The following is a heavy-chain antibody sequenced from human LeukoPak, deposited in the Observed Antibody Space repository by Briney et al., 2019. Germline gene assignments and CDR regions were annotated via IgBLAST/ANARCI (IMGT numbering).Heavy chain of an antibody. D-gene: IGHD6-19*01. V-gene: IGHV3-21*01. CDR3: ARDFTQWLVDPELDY. CDR2: ISSSSSYI. CDR1: GFTFSSYS. Sequence: GGSLRLSCAASGFTFSSYSMNWVRQAPGKGLEWVSSISSSSSYIYYADSVKDRFTISRDNAKNSLYLQMNSLRAEDTAVYYCARDFTQWLVDPELDYRGQGTLVTVSS. J-gene: IGHJ4*02.